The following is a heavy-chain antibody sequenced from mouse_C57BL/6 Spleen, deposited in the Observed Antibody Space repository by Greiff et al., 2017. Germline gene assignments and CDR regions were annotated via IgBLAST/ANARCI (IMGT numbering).Heavy chain of an antibody. CDR3: ASRTTVEGYAMGY. D-gene: IGHD1-1*01. J-gene: IGHJ4*01. CDR2: IDPSDSCT. CDR1: GYTFTSYW. V-gene: IGHV1-69*01. Sequence: QVQLQQPGAELVMPGASVKMSCKASGYTFTSYWMHWVKQRPGQGLEWIGEIDPSDSCTNYNQKFKGKATLTVDTSSSTAYMQLSSLTSEDSAVYYCASRTTVEGYAMGYWGQGTSVTVDS.